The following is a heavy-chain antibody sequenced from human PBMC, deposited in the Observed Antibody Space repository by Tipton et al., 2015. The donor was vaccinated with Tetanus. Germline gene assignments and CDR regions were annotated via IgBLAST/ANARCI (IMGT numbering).Heavy chain of an antibody. CDR1: GGSISSGGSF. D-gene: IGHD3-3*01. J-gene: IGHJ4*02. CDR3: ARHTNFWSGYYIVY. Sequence: TLSLTCTVSGGSISSGGSFWSWIRQHPGKDLEWIGYIYYSGSTNYNPSLKSRVTISVDTSKNQFSLKLSSVTAADTAVYYCARHTNFWSGYYIVYWGQGTLVTVSS. V-gene: IGHV4-30-4*01. CDR2: IYYSGST.